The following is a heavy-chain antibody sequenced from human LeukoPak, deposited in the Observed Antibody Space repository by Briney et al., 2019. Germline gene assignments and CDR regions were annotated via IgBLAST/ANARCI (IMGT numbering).Heavy chain of an antibody. Sequence: SETLSLTCTVSGGSVSSGSYYWSWVRQPPGKGLEWIGYIYYSGSTNYNPSLKSRVTISVDTSKNQFSLKLSSVTAADTAVYYCARGGVQLERLGAFDIWGQGTMVTVSS. V-gene: IGHV4-61*01. CDR3: ARGGVQLERLGAFDI. CDR2: IYYSGST. J-gene: IGHJ3*02. CDR1: GGSVSSGSYY. D-gene: IGHD1-1*01.